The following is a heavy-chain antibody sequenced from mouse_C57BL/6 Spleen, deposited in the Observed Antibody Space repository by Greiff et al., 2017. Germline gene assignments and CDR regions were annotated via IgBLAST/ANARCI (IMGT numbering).Heavy chain of an antibody. CDR1: GYTFTSYW. CDR2: IHPNSGST. CDR3: ARAYSIPPFAY. J-gene: IGHJ3*01. D-gene: IGHD2-5*01. V-gene: IGHV1-64*01. Sequence: QVQLQQPGAELVKPGASVKLSCKASGYTFTSYWMHWVKQRPGQGLEWIGMIHPNSGSTNYNEKFKSKATLTVDKSSSAAYMQLSSLTSEDSAVYYCARAYSIPPFAYWGQGTLVTVSA.